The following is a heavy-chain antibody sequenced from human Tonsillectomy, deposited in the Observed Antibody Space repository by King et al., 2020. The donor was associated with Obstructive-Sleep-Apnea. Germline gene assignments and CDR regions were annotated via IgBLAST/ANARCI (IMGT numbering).Heavy chain of an antibody. D-gene: IGHD3-22*01. Sequence: VQLVESGGGLVQPGGSLRLSCAASGFTFSSYGMSWVRQAPGKGLEWVSAISRSGGSTYYADSVKGRFTISRDNSKHTLYLQMNSLRADDTAVYYCAKPLPWVQVDSSFGDYWGQGTLVIVSS. CDR3: AKPLPWVQVDSSFGDY. CDR1: GFTFSSYG. J-gene: IGHJ4*02. CDR2: ISRSGGST. V-gene: IGHV3-23*04.